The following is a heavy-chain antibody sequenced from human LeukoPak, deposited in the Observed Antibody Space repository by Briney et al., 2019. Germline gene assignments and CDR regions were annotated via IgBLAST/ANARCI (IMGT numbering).Heavy chain of an antibody. D-gene: IGHD1-14*01. J-gene: IGHJ4*02. Sequence: ASVNVSCKASGYTFTGYYMHWVRQAPGQGLEWMGWINPKTGGTSYAQKFQGRVTMTRDTSISTVNMELSRLTSDDTAVYYCAGATAENDHWGQGTLVTVSS. V-gene: IGHV1-2*02. CDR2: INPKTGGT. CDR1: GYTFTGYY. CDR3: AGATAENDH.